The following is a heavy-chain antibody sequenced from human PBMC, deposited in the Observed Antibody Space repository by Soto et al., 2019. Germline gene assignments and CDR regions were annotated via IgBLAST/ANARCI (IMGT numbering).Heavy chain of an antibody. Sequence: PGKGLEWIGYIHYTGSIMYNPSFKSRLTMAVDTTKNQFSLQLTSVTAADTAVYFCAREDDGGDRDYYVLDVWGQGTTVTVSS. V-gene: IGHV4-30-4*01. J-gene: IGHJ6*02. D-gene: IGHD3-16*01. CDR2: IHYTGSI. CDR3: AREDDGGDRDYYVLDV.